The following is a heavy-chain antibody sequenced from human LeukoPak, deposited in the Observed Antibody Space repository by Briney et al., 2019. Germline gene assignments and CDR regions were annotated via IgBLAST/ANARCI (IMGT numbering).Heavy chain of an antibody. D-gene: IGHD3-22*01. Sequence: GGSLRLSCAASGFTFSSYAMSWVRQAPGKGLEWVLAISGSGGSTYYADSVKGRFTNSRDNSKNTLYLQMNSLRAEDTAVYYCAKPKPTYYYDSSGYLVEVWGAFDIWGQGTMVTVSS. CDR1: GFTFSSYA. CDR2: ISGSGGST. J-gene: IGHJ3*02. CDR3: AKPKPTYYYDSSGYLVEVWGAFDI. V-gene: IGHV3-23*01.